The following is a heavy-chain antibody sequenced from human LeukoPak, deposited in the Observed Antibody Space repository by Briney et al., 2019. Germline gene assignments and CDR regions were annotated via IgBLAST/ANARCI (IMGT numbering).Heavy chain of an antibody. V-gene: IGHV3-43D*03. D-gene: IGHD6-19*01. CDR1: GFTFEDYA. CDR3: TTFRDLGSAWAQMDY. CDR2: IFWDGDTT. Sequence: GGSLRLSCAASGFTFEDYAMHWFRQAPGKGLDWFALIFWDGDTTYYADSVKSRFTVSRDNNKKYLYLQMNTLRPEDTAFYFCTTFRDLGSAWAQMDYWGQGTLVTVSS. J-gene: IGHJ4*02.